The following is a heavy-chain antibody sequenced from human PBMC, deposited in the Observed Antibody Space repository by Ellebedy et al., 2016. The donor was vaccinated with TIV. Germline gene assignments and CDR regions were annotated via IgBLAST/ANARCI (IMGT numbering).Heavy chain of an antibody. V-gene: IGHV3-11*01. CDR3: ATGLRSGPPLLSSSFDF. CDR2: ISRDGSLR. Sequence: PGGSLRLSCAASGFTFSNYGMSWVRQAPGKGLEWISYISRDGSLRYYADTAKGRFTISRDDAQNSLYLQMSSLRTEDTAVYYCATGLRSGPPLLSSSFDFWGQGTLVTVSS. D-gene: IGHD3-3*01. J-gene: IGHJ4*02. CDR1: GFTFSNYG.